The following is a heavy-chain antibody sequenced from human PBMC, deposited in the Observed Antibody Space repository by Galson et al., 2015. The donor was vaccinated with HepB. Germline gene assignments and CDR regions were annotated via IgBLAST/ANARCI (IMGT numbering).Heavy chain of an antibody. D-gene: IGHD6-19*01. V-gene: IGHV3-30*18. CDR1: GFTFSNYG. Sequence: SLRLSCAASGFTFSNYGMHWVRQAPGKGLEWVAVISYDRSNKYYADSVKGRFTISRDNSKNTLYLQMNSLRAEDTALYYCAKDPYLYSAPAGTMAGFDYWGQGTLVTVSS. CDR3: AKDPYLYSAPAGTMAGFDY. J-gene: IGHJ4*02. CDR2: ISYDRSNK.